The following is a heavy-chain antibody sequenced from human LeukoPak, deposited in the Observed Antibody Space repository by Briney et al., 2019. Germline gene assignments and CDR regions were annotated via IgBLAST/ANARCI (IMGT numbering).Heavy chain of an antibody. CDR1: GGSFSGYY. Sequence: SETLSLTCAVYGGSFSGYYWSWIRQPPGKGLEWIGEINHSGSTNYNPSLKSRVTISVDTSKNQFSLKLSSVTAADTAVYYCARLRYNYDSSGYADYYYGMDVWGQGTTVTVSS. J-gene: IGHJ6*02. D-gene: IGHD3-22*01. CDR2: INHSGST. V-gene: IGHV4-34*01. CDR3: ARLRYNYDSSGYADYYYGMDV.